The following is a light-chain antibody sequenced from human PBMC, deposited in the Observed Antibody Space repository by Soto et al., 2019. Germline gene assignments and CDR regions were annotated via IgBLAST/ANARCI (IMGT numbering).Light chain of an antibody. CDR2: GNT. V-gene: IGLV1-40*01. Sequence: QLVLTQPPSVSGAPGQRVTISCTGSSSNIGAGYDVNWYQQLPGRDPKLLIYGNTNRPSGVPDRFSGSKSGTSGSLAISGLQTEDEAEYYCQSSDTSLSGSVFGGGTKLTVL. J-gene: IGLJ2*01. CDR3: QSSDTSLSGSV. CDR1: SSNIGAGYD.